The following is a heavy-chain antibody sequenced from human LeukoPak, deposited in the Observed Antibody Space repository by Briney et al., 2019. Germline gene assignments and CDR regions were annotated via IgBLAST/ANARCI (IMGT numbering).Heavy chain of an antibody. CDR2: IYHSGST. V-gene: IGHV4-38-2*02. CDR1: GYSISSGYY. D-gene: IGHD2-15*01. CDR3: ARVALVVADAFDI. J-gene: IGHJ3*02. Sequence: SETLSLTCTVSGYSISSGYYWGWIRQPPGKGLEWIGSIYHSGSTYYNPSLKSRVTISVDTSKNQFSLKLSSVTAADTAVYYCARVALVVADAFDIWGQGTMVTVSS.